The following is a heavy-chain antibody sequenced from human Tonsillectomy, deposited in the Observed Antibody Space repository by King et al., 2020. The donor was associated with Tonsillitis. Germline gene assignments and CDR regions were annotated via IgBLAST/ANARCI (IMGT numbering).Heavy chain of an antibody. J-gene: IGHJ4*02. CDR3: ASVALRYFDWLGGFDY. CDR2: ISYDGSNK. Sequence: VQLVESGGGVVQPGRSLRLSCAASGFTFSNYTMHWVRQAPGKGLEWVAVISYDGSNKYYADSVEGRFTISRDNSKNTLYLQMNSLRPEDTAVYYCASVALRYFDWLGGFDYWGQGTLVTVSS. CDR1: GFTFSNYT. V-gene: IGHV3-30-3*01. D-gene: IGHD3-9*01.